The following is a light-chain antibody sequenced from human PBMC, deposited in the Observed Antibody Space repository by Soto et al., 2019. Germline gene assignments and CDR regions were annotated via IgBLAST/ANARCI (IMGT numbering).Light chain of an antibody. CDR1: QGLVHNNGNTY. CDR2: DVS. CDR3: MQGTHWPPT. V-gene: IGKV2-30*02. J-gene: IGKJ1*01. Sequence: DVVMTQSPLSLPVTLGQPASISCTSSQGLVHNNGNTYLAWFQQRPGQSPRRLIYDVSKRDSGVPDRFRGSGSGSDFMLQISRVEAEDIGLYFCMQGTHWPPTFGQGTKVDIK.